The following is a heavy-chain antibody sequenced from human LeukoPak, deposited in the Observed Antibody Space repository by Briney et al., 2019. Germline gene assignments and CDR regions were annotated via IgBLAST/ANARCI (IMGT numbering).Heavy chain of an antibody. Sequence: ASVKVSCKASGYTFTSYGISWVRQARGRGLEWMGWISAYNGNTNYAQKLQGRVTMTTDTSTSTAYMELRSLRSDDTAVYYCARLSRVAAAGTGFDYWGQGTLVTVSS. CDR3: ARLSRVAAAGTGFDY. D-gene: IGHD6-13*01. CDR1: GYTFTSYG. V-gene: IGHV1-18*01. CDR2: ISAYNGNT. J-gene: IGHJ4*02.